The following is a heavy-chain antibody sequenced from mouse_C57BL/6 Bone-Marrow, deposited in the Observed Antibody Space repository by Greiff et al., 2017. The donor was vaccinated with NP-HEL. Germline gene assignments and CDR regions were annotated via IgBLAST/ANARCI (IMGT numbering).Heavy chain of an antibody. V-gene: IGHV1-69*01. CDR1: GYTFTSYW. Sequence: QVQLQQPGAELVMPGASVKLSCKASGYTFTSYWMHWVKQRPGQGLEWIGEIDPSDSYTNYNQKFKGKSTLTVDKSSSTAYMQLSSLTSEDSAVYYGARAGKDDYGRLYYFDYWGQGTTLTVSS. CDR2: IDPSDSYT. D-gene: IGHD1-1*01. J-gene: IGHJ2*01. CDR3: ARAGKDDYGRLYYFDY.